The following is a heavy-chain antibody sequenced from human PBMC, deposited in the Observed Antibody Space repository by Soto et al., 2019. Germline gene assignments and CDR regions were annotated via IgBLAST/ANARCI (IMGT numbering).Heavy chain of an antibody. CDR1: GYSFTSYW. CDR3: ARRGAGSYYLADYYYGMDV. J-gene: IGHJ6*02. V-gene: IGHV5-51*01. CDR2: IYPGDSDT. D-gene: IGHD1-26*01. Sequence: GESLKISCKGSGYSFTSYWIGWVRRMPGKGLEWMGIIYPGDSDTRYSPSFQGQVTISADKSISTAYLQWSSLKDSDTAMYYCARRGAGSYYLADYYYGMDVWGQGTTVTVSS.